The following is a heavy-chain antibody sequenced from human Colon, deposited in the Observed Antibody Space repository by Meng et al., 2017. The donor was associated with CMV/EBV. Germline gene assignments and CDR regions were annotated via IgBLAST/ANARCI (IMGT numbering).Heavy chain of an antibody. D-gene: IGHD5-12*01. V-gene: IGHV3-11*04. CDR3: ARDLISGTYSGYESDLGP. CDR2: ISGGSNTI. CDR1: KFTFSDYF. J-gene: IGHJ5*02. Sequence: GGSLRLSCTASKFTFSDYFMAWLRQAPGKGLEWISYISGGSNTIYYADSVKGRFTISRHNAQRSLYLEMNSLSGDDTAVYYCARDLISGTYSGYESDLGPWGQGTLVTVSS.